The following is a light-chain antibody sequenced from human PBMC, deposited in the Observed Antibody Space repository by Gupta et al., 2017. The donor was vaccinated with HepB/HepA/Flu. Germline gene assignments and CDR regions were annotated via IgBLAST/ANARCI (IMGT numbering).Light chain of an antibody. CDR1: SSNIGNQY. Sequence: QSVLTQPPSVSAAPGQKVTISCSGSSSNIGNQYVSWYQQLPGTAPNLLIYENDKRPAGIPDRFSGSKSGTSATLDIAGLQTGDEADYYCGTWNSSLSAHVFGTGTKVTVL. CDR3: GTWNSSLSAHV. CDR2: END. J-gene: IGLJ1*01. V-gene: IGLV1-51*02.